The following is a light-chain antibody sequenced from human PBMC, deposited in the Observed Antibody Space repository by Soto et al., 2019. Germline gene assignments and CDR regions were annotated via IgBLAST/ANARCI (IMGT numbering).Light chain of an antibody. CDR2: DDD. V-gene: IGLV1-51*01. Sequence: QSVVTQPPSLSAAPGQKVTISFSGSSSNIGGNSVSWYQQLPGTAPKLLIYDDDKRPSGIPDRFSGSKSGTSATLGITGFQTGDEADYYCGSWDSSLSAYVFATGTKVTVL. J-gene: IGLJ1*01. CDR3: GSWDSSLSAYV. CDR1: SSNIGGNS.